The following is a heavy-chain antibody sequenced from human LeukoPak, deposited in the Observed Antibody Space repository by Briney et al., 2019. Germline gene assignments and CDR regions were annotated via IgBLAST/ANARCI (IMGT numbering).Heavy chain of an antibody. CDR3: AREARRFDY. V-gene: IGHV4-34*01. Sequence: SETLSLTCAVYGGSFSGYYWSWIRQPPGKGLEWIGETNHSGSTNYNPSLKSRVTISVDTSKNQFSLKLSSVTAADTAVYYCAREARRFDYWGQGTLVTVSS. CDR1: GGSFSGYY. J-gene: IGHJ4*02. CDR2: TNHSGST.